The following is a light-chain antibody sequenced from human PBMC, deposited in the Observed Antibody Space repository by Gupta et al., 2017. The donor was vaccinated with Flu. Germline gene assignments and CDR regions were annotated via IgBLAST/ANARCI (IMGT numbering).Light chain of an antibody. Sequence: EIVLTPSPGTLSLSPGERATLSCRASQSVDSTYLAWYQHKPGQAPRLLIYGASRRATGIPDRFSGSGSGTGFTLTISRLEPEDFAVYYCQQFVASPPAYTFGQGTKLEIE. V-gene: IGKV3-20*01. J-gene: IGKJ2*01. CDR1: QSVDSTY. CDR2: GAS. CDR3: QQFVASPPAYT.